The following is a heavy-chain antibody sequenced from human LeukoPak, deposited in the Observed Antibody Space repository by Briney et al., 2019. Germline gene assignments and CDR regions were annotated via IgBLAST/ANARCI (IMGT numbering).Heavy chain of an antibody. J-gene: IGHJ6*02. D-gene: IGHD3-3*01. CDR3: ARVSRVRFLEWLSYYYYGMDV. Sequence: SETLSLTCTVSGCSISSYYWSWIRQPAGKGLEWIGRIYTSGSTNYNPSLKSRVTISVDTSKNQFSLKLSSVTAADTAVYYCARVSRVRFLEWLSYYYYGMDVWGQGTTVTVSS. CDR1: GCSISSYY. V-gene: IGHV4-4*07. CDR2: IYTSGST.